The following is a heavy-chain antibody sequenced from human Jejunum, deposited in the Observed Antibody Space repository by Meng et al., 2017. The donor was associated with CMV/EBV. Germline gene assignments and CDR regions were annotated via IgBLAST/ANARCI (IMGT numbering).Heavy chain of an antibody. CDR3: ARVATLSTIPWFDP. V-gene: IGHV3-74*01. Sequence: ACGFTVSDYWRHWVRQAPGKGLVWVSRIDYDGSSATYADSVKGRFTISRDNAKNTLYLQMNSLTAEDTAVYYCARVATLSTIPWFDPWGQGTLVTVSS. D-gene: IGHD3-3*01. CDR1: GFTVSDYW. CDR2: IDYDGSSA. J-gene: IGHJ5*02.